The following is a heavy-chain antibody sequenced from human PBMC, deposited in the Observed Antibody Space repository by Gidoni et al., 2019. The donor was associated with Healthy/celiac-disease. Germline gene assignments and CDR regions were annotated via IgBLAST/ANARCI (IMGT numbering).Heavy chain of an antibody. CDR1: GGSISSGGYY. Sequence: QVQLQESGPGLVKPSQTLSLTCPVSGGSISSGGYYWSWIRQHPGKGLEWIGYIYYSGSTYYNPSLKSRVTISVDTSKNQFSLKLSSVTAADTAVYYCAREALDYGDSAFDYWGQGTLVTVSS. CDR3: AREALDYGDSAFDY. J-gene: IGHJ4*02. CDR2: IYYSGST. D-gene: IGHD4-17*01. V-gene: IGHV4-31*03.